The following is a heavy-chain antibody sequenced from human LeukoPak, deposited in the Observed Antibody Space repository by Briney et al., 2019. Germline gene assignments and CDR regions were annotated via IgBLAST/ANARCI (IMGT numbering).Heavy chain of an antibody. CDR1: GGTFSSYA. CDR2: IIPIFGTA. CDR3: ARDPNDFWSGYYTHYYYGMDV. D-gene: IGHD3-3*01. Sequence: SVKVSCKASGGTFSSYAISWVRQAPGQGLEWMGGIIPIFGTANYAQKFQGRVTITSDESTSTAYMELSSLRSEDTAVYYCARDPNDFWSGYYTHYYYGMDVWGQGTTVTVSS. V-gene: IGHV1-69*13. J-gene: IGHJ6*02.